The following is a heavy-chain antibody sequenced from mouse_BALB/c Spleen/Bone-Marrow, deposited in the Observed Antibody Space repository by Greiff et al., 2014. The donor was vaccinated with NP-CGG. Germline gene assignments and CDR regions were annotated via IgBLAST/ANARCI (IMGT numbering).Heavy chain of an antibody. CDR2: TNPSTGYT. CDR1: GYTFTSYW. CDR3: VYGNYYLAY. D-gene: IGHD2-1*01. J-gene: IGHJ3*01. Sequence: QLQQSGAELAKPGASVKMSCKASGYTFTSYWMHWVKQRPGQGLEWIGYTNPSTGYTEYNQKFMDKATLTADKSSSTAYMQLSSLTSEDSAVYYCVYGNYYLAYWGQGTLVTVSA. V-gene: IGHV1-7*01.